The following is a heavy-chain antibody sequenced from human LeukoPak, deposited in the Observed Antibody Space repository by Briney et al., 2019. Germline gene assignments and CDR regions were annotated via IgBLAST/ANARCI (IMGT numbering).Heavy chain of an antibody. CDR3: ARDPAGDHRYGMDV. D-gene: IGHD4-17*01. Sequence: ASVKVSCKASGYTFTGYYMHWVRQAPGQGLEWMGWINPNSGGTNYAQKFQGRVTITADKSTSTAYMELSSLRSEDTAVYYCARDPAGDHRYGMDVWGQGTTVTVSS. J-gene: IGHJ6*02. V-gene: IGHV1-2*02. CDR2: INPNSGGT. CDR1: GYTFTGYY.